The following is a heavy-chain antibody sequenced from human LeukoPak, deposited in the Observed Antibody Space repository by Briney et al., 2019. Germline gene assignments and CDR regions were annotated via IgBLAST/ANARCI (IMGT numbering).Heavy chain of an antibody. CDR1: GYSFTSYW. CDR2: IYPGDSDT. V-gene: IGHV5-51*01. CDR3: ARREYYYDSTGYYFRGPGQFDL. J-gene: IGHJ4*02. D-gene: IGHD3-22*01. Sequence: GESLKISCKGSGYSFTSYWIGWVRQMPGKGLAWMGIIYPGDSDTRYSPSFQGHVTISADKSISTAYLQWSSLKASDTAMYYCARREYYYDSTGYYFRGPGQFDLWGQGTLVTVSS.